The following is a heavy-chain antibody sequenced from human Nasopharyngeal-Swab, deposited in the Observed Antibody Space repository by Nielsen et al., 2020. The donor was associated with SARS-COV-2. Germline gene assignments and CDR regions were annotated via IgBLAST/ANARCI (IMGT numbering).Heavy chain of an antibody. CDR2: IYSSGNS. CDR3: ASTYYYDSSGYVPYYFDY. J-gene: IGHJ4*02. Sequence: SETLSLTCTVSGGSISSGTYYWSWIRQPAGKGLEWIGRIYSSGNSNYNPSLKSRVTISVDTSKNQFSLKLSSVTAADTAVYYCASTYYYDSSGYVPYYFDYWGQGTLVTVSS. D-gene: IGHD3-22*01. CDR1: GGSISSGTYY. V-gene: IGHV4-61*02.